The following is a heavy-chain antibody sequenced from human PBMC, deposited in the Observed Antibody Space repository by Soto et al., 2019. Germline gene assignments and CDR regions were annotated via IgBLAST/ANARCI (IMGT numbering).Heavy chain of an antibody. Sequence: SETLSLTCTVSGGSISDNDYYWSWIRQPPGKGLEWIGTISHTGTAYYNPSLESRVAVSVGTSENQFSLKLSSVTAADTAVYYCARSIDSWGKGNLVTVYS. V-gene: IGHV4-39*07. CDR1: GGSISDNDYY. CDR2: ISHTGTA. CDR3: ARSIDS. J-gene: IGHJ5*01.